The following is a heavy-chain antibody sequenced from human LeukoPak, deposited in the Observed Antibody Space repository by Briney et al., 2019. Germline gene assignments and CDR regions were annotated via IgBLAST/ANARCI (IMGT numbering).Heavy chain of an antibody. V-gene: IGHV1-69*13. J-gene: IGHJ3*02. D-gene: IGHD3-3*01. Sequence: SVKVSCKASGGTFSSYAISWVRQAPGQGLEWMGGIIPIFGTANYAQKFQGRVTITADESTSTAYMELSRLRSDDTAVYYCATPRTDFWSGYLGRGAFDIWGQGTMVTVSS. CDR2: IIPIFGTA. CDR1: GGTFSSYA. CDR3: ATPRTDFWSGYLGRGAFDI.